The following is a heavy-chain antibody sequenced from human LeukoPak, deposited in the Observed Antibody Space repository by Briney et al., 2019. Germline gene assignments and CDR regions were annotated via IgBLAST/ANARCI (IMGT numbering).Heavy chain of an antibody. CDR3: ARGSSPYCSGGSCYSSLGY. D-gene: IGHD2-15*01. J-gene: IGHJ4*02. CDR1: GGSFSGYY. V-gene: IGHV4-34*01. CDR2: INHSGST. Sequence: SETLSLTCAVYGGSFSGYYWSWIRQPPGKGLEWIGEINHSGSTNYNPSLKSRVTISVDTSKNQFSLKLSSVTAADTAVYYCARGSSPYCSGGSCYSSLGYWGQGTLVTVSS.